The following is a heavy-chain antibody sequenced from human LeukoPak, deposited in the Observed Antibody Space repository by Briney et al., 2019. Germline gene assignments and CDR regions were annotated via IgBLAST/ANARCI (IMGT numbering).Heavy chain of an antibody. J-gene: IGHJ5*02. D-gene: IGHD6-19*01. CDR3: ARGGIAVAGTLFDP. CDR1: GGSFSGYY. V-gene: IGHV4-34*01. CDR2: INHSGST. Sequence: PSETLSLTCAVYGGSFSGYYWSWIRQPPGKGREWIGGINHSGSTNHNPSLKSRVTISVDTSKNQFSLKLSSVTAADTAVYYCARGGIAVAGTLFDPWGQGTLVTVSS.